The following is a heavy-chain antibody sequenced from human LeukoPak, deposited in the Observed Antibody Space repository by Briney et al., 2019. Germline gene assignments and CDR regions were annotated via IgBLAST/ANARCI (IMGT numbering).Heavy chain of an antibody. CDR2: ISYDGSNK. CDR3: AKDVKWLVNYYYYMDV. J-gene: IGHJ6*03. Sequence: GGSLRLSCAASGFTFSSYGMHWVRQAPGKGLEWVAVISYDGSNKYYADSVKGRFTISRDNSKNTLYLQMNSLRAEDTAVYYCAKDVKWLVNYYYYMDVWGKGTTVTVSS. CDR1: GFTFSSYG. D-gene: IGHD6-19*01. V-gene: IGHV3-30*18.